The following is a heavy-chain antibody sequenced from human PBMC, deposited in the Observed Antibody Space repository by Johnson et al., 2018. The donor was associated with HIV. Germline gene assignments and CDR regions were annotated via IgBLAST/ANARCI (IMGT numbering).Heavy chain of an antibody. CDR3: AKERLLHDAFDF. CDR2: IKQDGSEK. J-gene: IGHJ3*01. V-gene: IGHV3-7*01. Sequence: VQLVESGGGVVQPGGSLRLSCAASGFTFSNYWMSWVRQAPGKGLEWVANIKQDGSEKYYADSVKGRFTISRDNSKNTMYLQMNSLRDEDTAVYHCAKERLLHDAFDFWGQGTMVTVSS. CDR1: GFTFSNYW. D-gene: IGHD5-18*01.